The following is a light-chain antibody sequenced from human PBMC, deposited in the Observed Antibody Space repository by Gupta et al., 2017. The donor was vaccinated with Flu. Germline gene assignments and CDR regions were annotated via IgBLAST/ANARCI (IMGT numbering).Light chain of an antibody. Sequence: ELVLPQSPGTLSLSPGERVTLCCRASESVNSIYLAWYQQKPGQAPRLLIYGASSRATGIPDRFSGSGSGTDFTLSISRLEPEDFAVYYCQQYGTSAITFGQGTRLEIK. CDR1: ESVNSIY. CDR2: GAS. CDR3: QQYGTSAIT. J-gene: IGKJ5*01. V-gene: IGKV3-20*01.